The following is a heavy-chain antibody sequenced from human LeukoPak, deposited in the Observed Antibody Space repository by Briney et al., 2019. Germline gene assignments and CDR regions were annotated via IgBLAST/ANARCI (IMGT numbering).Heavy chain of an antibody. CDR3: AKEGRPGNAFDI. CDR2: ISYDGSNK. CDR1: GFTFSSYG. V-gene: IGHV3-30*18. Sequence: PGRSLRLSCAASGFTFSSYGMHWVRQAPGKGLEWVAVISYDGSNKYYADSVKGRFTISRDNSKNTLYLQMNSLRAEDTAVYYCAKEGRPGNAFDIWGQGTMVTVSS. J-gene: IGHJ3*02. D-gene: IGHD1-26*01.